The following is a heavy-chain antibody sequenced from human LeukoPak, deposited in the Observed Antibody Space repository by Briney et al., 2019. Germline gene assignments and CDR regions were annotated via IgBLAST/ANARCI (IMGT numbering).Heavy chain of an antibody. CDR2: IRYDGNNK. D-gene: IGHD2-21*01. V-gene: IGHV3-30*02. CDR3: ARDLYSGGAYYFDS. Sequence: PGGSLRLSCAASGFTFSSYGMHWVRQAPGKGLEWVAFIRYDGNNKYYADSVKGRFTISRDNSKNTLYLQMNSLKTEDTAMYYCARDLYSGGAYYFDSWGQGTLVTVSS. CDR1: GFTFSSYG. J-gene: IGHJ4*02.